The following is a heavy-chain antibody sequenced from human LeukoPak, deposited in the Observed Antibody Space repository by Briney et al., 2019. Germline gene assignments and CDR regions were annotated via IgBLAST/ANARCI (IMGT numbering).Heavy chain of an antibody. CDR2: VYYSGGT. D-gene: IGHD3-22*01. CDR1: GDIINNYY. CDR3: AREFYDSTGYHYYMDV. V-gene: IGHV4-59*01. Sequence: PSETLSLTCTVSGDIINNYYWSWIRQPPGKGLEWIGYVYYSGGTYYNPSLQSRVTISVDTSRKQFSLNLTSVTTADTAVYYCAREFYDSTGYHYYMDVWGKGTTVTVS. J-gene: IGHJ6*03.